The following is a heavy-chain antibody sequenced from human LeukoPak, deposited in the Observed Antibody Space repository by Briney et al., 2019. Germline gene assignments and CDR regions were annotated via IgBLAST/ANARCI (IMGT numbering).Heavy chain of an antibody. CDR1: GGSISSHY. CDR2: IYYSGST. V-gene: IGHV4-59*11. CDR3: ARDYYDSSGYLSDAFDI. Sequence: PSETLTLTCTVSGGSISSHYWSWIRQPPGKGLEWIGYIYYSGSTNYNPSLKSRVTISVDTSKNQFSLKLSSVTAADTAVYYCARDYYDSSGYLSDAFDIWGQGTMVAVSS. D-gene: IGHD3-22*01. J-gene: IGHJ3*02.